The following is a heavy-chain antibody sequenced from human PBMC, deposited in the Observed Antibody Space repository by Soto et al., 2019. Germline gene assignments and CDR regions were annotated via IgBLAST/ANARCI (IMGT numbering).Heavy chain of an antibody. Sequence: GGSLRLSCVVSGFTFNYFVMHWVRQSPGEGLAWVASISKDGLDRYYSESVKGRFTISRDDSKNTVFLQMNSLKVEDTAAYFCASPREGQWLVFDHWGQRTLVTVS. J-gene: IGHJ4*02. V-gene: IGHV3-30-3*02. CDR2: ISKDGLDR. CDR1: GFTFNYFV. D-gene: IGHD6-19*01. CDR3: ASPREGQWLVFDH.